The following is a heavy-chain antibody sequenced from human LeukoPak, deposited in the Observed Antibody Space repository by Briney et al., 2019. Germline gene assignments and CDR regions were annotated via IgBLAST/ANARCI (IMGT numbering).Heavy chain of an antibody. CDR3: ARGLNYDFWSGYYLSPFDY. V-gene: IGHV4-34*01. D-gene: IGHD3-3*01. Sequence: SETLSLTCAVYGGSFSGYYWSWIRQPPGKGLEWMGEIDHGGSTNYNPSLKSRVTISVDTSKKQFSLKLSSVTAADTAVYYCARGLNYDFWSGYYLSPFDYWGQGTLVTVSS. CDR1: GGSFSGYY. J-gene: IGHJ4*02. CDR2: IDHGGST.